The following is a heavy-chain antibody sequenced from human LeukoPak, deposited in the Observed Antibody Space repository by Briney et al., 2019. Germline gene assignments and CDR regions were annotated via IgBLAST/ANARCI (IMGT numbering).Heavy chain of an antibody. J-gene: IGHJ5*02. V-gene: IGHV5-51*01. D-gene: IGHD3-22*01. CDR2: IYPGDSDT. CDR1: GYSFTSYW. CDR3: ARLRHDSLNNWFDP. Sequence: GESPKISCKGSGYSFTSYWIGWVRQMPGKGLEWMGIIYPGDSDTRYSPSFQGQVTISADKSISTAYLQWSSLKASDTAMYCCARLRHDSLNNWFDPWGQGTLVTVSS.